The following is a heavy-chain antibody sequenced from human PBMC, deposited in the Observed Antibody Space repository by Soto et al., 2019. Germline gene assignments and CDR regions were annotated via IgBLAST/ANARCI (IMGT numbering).Heavy chain of an antibody. J-gene: IGHJ6*02. CDR3: AKESSSWGHIYYYYGMDV. Sequence: QVQLVESGGGVVQPGRSLRLSCAASGFTFSSYGMHWVRQAPGKGLEWVAVISYDGSKKYYADSVKGRFTISRDNSKNTRYLQMNCLREEDTAVYYCAKESSSWGHIYYYYGMDVLGQGTPVTVSS. D-gene: IGHD6-13*01. CDR2: ISYDGSKK. CDR1: GFTFSSYG. V-gene: IGHV3-30*18.